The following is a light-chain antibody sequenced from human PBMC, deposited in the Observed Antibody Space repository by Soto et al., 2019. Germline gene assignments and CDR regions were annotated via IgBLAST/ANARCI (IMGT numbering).Light chain of an antibody. Sequence: DIQMTQSPSTLSASLGDRVTITCRTSQIINNWLAWFQQKPGKVPNLLIYKTSILESGVSSRFSGSGSWTEFTLTISDLQPDDSATYYCQHYNSATWTFGPGTKLDIK. CDR3: QHYNSATWT. V-gene: IGKV1-5*03. J-gene: IGKJ1*01. CDR2: KTS. CDR1: QIINNW.